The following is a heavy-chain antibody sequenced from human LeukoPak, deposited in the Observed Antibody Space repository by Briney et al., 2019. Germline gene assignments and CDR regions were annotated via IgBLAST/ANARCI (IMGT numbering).Heavy chain of an antibody. V-gene: IGHV1-46*01. Sequence: ASVKVSCKASGYTFTSHYMHWVRQAPAQGLEWMGIINPSGDSTTYAQKFQGRVTMTRDMSTRTDYMELSSLRSEDTAVYYCARGVGSSWYKPYYYYYMDVWGKGTTVTVSS. J-gene: IGHJ6*03. D-gene: IGHD6-13*01. CDR2: INPSGDST. CDR1: GYTFTSHY. CDR3: ARGVGSSWYKPYYYYYMDV.